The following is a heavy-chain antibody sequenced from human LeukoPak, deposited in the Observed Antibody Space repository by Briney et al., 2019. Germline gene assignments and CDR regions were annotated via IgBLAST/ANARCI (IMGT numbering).Heavy chain of an antibody. CDR3: ARGGGKTDVLRYFDWLLPDYFDY. Sequence: GGSLRLSCAASGFTFSSYSMNWVRQAPGKGLEWVSYISSSGSTIYYADSVKGRFTISRDNAKNSLYLQMNSLRAEDTAVYYCARGGGKTDVLRYFDWLLPDYFDYWGQGTLVTVSS. CDR1: GFTFSSYS. D-gene: IGHD3-9*01. J-gene: IGHJ4*02. V-gene: IGHV3-48*04. CDR2: ISSSGSTI.